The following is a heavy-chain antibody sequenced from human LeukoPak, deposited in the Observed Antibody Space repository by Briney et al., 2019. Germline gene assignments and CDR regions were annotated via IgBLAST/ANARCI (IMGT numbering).Heavy chain of an antibody. CDR3: AKDSYGSGSFTD. CDR2: ISMSSSYI. J-gene: IGHJ4*02. V-gene: IGHV3-21*01. CDR1: EFTFSSYT. Sequence: GGSLRLSCAASEFTFSSYTMNWVRQAPGKGLEWVSSISMSSSYIYYADSVRGRFTISRDNSKNTLYLQMNSLRAEDTAVYYCAKDSYGSGSFTDWGQGTLVTVSS. D-gene: IGHD3-10*01.